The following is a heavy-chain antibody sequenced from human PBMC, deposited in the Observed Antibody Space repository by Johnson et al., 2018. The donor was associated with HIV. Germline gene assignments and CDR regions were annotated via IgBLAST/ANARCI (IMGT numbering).Heavy chain of an antibody. D-gene: IGHD1-26*01. CDR2: INWNGGST. J-gene: IGHJ3*02. CDR3: AKGFGASSGAFDI. CDR1: GYSVTGYN. Sequence: QVQLVESGGGLVQPGGSLRLSCAVSGYSVTGYNMNWVRQAPGKGLEWVSGINWNGGSTGYADSVKGRFTISRDNSKNTLYLQMNSLRAEDTAVYYCAKGFGASSGAFDIWGQGTMVTVSS. V-gene: IGHV3-NL1*01.